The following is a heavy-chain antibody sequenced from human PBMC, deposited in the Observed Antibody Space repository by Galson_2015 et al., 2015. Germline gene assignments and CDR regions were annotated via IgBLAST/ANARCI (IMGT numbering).Heavy chain of an antibody. CDR3: ARVDYQLLSGYYYYYMDV. D-gene: IGHD2-2*01. Sequence: SLRLSCAGSGFTFSSYEMKWVRQAPGKGLEWVSYIGTDGGGKYYADSVEGRFTMSRENAKNSLYLQMSNLRVEDTAVYYCARVDYQLLSGYYYYYMDVWGKGTTVIVSS. CDR2: IGTDGGGK. J-gene: IGHJ6*03. CDR1: GFTFSSYE. V-gene: IGHV3-48*03.